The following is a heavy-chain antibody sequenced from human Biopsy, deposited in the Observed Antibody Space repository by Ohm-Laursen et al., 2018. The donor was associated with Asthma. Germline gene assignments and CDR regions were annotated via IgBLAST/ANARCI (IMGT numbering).Heavy chain of an antibody. D-gene: IGHD2-2*01. J-gene: IGHJ4*02. CDR1: GGTFNTYV. CDR3: ARKAGSCISRTCYSLDF. Sequence: SSAKVSCKSLGGTFNTYVIGWVRQAPGQGLEWMGVINSVFGTTTYPQKFQDRVTITADDSTSTVYMELSRLRSEDTAVYYCARKAGSCISRTCYSLDFWGQGTLVTVSS. CDR2: INSVFGTT. V-gene: IGHV1-69*01.